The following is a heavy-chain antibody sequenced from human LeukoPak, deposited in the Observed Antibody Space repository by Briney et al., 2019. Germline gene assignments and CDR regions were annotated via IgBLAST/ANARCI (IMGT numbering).Heavy chain of an antibody. J-gene: IGHJ4*02. CDR1: GYTFTSYG. CDR3: ARIWFGEFSDYYFDY. CDR2: IIPIFGTA. Sequence: SVKVSCKASGYTFTSYGISWVRQAPGQGLEWMGGIIPIFGTANYAQKFQGRVTITADESTSTAYMELSSLRSEDTAVYYCARIWFGEFSDYYFDYWGQGTLVTVSS. V-gene: IGHV1-69*13. D-gene: IGHD3-10*01.